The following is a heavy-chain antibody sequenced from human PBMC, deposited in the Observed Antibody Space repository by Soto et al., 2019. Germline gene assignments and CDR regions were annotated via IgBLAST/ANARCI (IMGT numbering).Heavy chain of an antibody. CDR2: ARNKAHSYST. J-gene: IGHJ4*02. CDR3: ATAPLYYFAY. CDR1: GFSFSDQY. Sequence: EVQLVESGGDLVQPGGSLRLSCAASGFSFSDQYMDWVRQAPGKGPEWVGRARNKAHSYSTEYGASVRGRFTISRDDSKNSLYLQMNSLKTEDTAVYYCATAPLYYFAYWGQGTLVTVSS. V-gene: IGHV3-72*01.